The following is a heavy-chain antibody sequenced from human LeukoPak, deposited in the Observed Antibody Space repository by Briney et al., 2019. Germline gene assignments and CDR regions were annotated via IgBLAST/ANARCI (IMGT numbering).Heavy chain of an antibody. Sequence: PGGSLRLSCPASGFIFTSYPMHWVRQAPGKGLEYVAVVNNNGGTTYYADSVKGRFTISRDNSKNTLYLQMSSQRPEDTAVYYCVRGWRNMDVWGQGTTVTVSS. V-gene: IGHV3-64D*06. CDR3: VRGWRNMDV. D-gene: IGHD5-24*01. J-gene: IGHJ6*02. CDR1: GFIFTSYP. CDR2: VNNNGGTT.